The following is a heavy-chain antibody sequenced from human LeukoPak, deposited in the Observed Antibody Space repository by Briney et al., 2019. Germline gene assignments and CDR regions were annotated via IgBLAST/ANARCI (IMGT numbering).Heavy chain of an antibody. CDR2: VGGGKGNT. J-gene: IGHJ4*02. CDR3: ARAFSASSSTIDY. V-gene: IGHV1-3*01. Sequence: ASVNVSCKTSGYIFTNYDINWVRQAPGQGLEWMGWVGGGKGNTKYSEKFQGRITITRDTSATTAYLELSSLRSEDSTVYFCARAFSASSSTIDYWGQGTLVIVSP. CDR1: GYIFTNYD. D-gene: IGHD6-6*01.